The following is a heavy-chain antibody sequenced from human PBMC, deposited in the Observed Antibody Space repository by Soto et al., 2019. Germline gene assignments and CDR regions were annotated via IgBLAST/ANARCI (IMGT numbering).Heavy chain of an antibody. V-gene: IGHV1-69*13. CDR3: ARGIVGYSYVFDY. CDR2: IIPIFGTA. J-gene: IGHJ4*02. CDR1: GGTFSSYA. Sequence: GASVKVSCKASGGTFSSYAISWVRQAPGQGLEWMGGIIPIFGTANYAQKFQGRVTITADESTSTAYMELSSLRSEDTAVYYCARGIVGYSYVFDYWGQGTLVTVSS. D-gene: IGHD5-18*01.